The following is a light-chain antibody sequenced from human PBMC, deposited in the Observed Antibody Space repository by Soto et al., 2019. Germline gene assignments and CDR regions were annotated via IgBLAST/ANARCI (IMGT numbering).Light chain of an antibody. CDR1: QGISSA. CDR3: QQFNSYPHT. Sequence: AIQLTQSPSTLSTSVGDRVTITCRASQGISSALAWYQQKPGKTPKLLIYDASSLESGVPSRFSGSGSGTDFTLTISSLQPEDFATYYCQQFNSYPHTFGQGTRLEIK. J-gene: IGKJ5*01. CDR2: DAS. V-gene: IGKV1-13*02.